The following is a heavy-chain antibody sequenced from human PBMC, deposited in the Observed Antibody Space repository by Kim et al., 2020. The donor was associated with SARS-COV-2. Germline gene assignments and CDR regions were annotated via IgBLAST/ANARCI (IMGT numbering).Heavy chain of an antibody. Sequence: GGSPRLSCAASGFTFSSYWMSWVRQAPGKGLEWVANIKQDGSEKYYVDSVKGRFTISRDNAKNSLYLQMNSLRAEDTAVYYCARDPPDIVAGADPWGQGTLVTVSS. CDR1: GFTFSSYW. CDR3: ARDPPDIVAGADP. CDR2: IKQDGSEK. D-gene: IGHD2-15*01. J-gene: IGHJ5*02. V-gene: IGHV3-7*01.